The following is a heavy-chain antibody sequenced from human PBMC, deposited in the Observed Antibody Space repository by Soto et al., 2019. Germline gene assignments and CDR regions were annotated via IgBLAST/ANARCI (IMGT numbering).Heavy chain of an antibody. V-gene: IGHV6-1*01. CDR2: TYYRSKWYN. CDR1: GDSVSSNSAA. CDR3: ARDSSHYDILTGYFCIDY. J-gene: IGHJ4*02. Sequence: SQTLSLTCAISGDSVSSNSAAWNWIRQSPSRGLEWLGRTYYRSKWYNDYAVSVKSRITINPDTSKNQFSLQLNSVTPEDTAVYYCARDSSHYDILTGYFCIDYWGQGTLVTVSS. D-gene: IGHD3-9*01.